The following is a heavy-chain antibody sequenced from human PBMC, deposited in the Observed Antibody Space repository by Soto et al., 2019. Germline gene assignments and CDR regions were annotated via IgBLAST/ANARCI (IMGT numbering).Heavy chain of an antibody. Sequence: ASVKVSCKASGGTFSSYAISWVRQAPGQGLEWMGGIIPIFGTANYAQKFQGRVTITADESTSTACMELSSLRSEDTAVYYCARASGSPSSSWYYYYGMDVWGQGTTVTVSS. CDR1: GGTFSSYA. CDR3: ARASGSPSSSWYYYYGMDV. D-gene: IGHD6-13*01. CDR2: IIPIFGTA. V-gene: IGHV1-69*13. J-gene: IGHJ6*02.